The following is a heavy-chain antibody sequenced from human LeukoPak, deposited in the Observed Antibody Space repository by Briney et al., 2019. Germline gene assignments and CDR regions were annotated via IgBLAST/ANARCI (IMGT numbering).Heavy chain of an antibody. CDR1: GGSFSGYY. V-gene: IGHV4-34*01. Sequence: SETLSLTCGVSGGSFSGYYWSWIRQPPGKGLEWIGEINHSGSTNYNPSLKSRVTISVDTSKNQFSLKLSSATAADTAVYYCARLPPGYYGSGSYRQYYYYYMDVWGKGTTVTISS. CDR2: INHSGST. J-gene: IGHJ6*03. CDR3: ARLPPGYYGSGSYRQYYYYYMDV. D-gene: IGHD3-10*01.